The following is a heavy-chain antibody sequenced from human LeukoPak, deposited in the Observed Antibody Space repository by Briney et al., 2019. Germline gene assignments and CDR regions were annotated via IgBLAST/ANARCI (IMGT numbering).Heavy chain of an antibody. Sequence: GASVKVSCKASGYTFTGYYMHWGRQAPGQGLEWRGWINPNSGGTNYAQKFQGWVTMTRDTSISTAYMELSRLRSDDTAVYYCARGGRYNWNANPNWFDPWGQGTLVTVSS. J-gene: IGHJ5*02. CDR3: ARGGRYNWNANPNWFDP. V-gene: IGHV1-2*04. CDR1: GYTFTGYY. CDR2: INPNSGGT. D-gene: IGHD1-1*01.